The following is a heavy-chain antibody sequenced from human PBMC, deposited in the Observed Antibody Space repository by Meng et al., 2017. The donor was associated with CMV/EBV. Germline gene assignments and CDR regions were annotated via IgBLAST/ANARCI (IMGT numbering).Heavy chain of an antibody. J-gene: IGHJ4*02. CDR1: GFTFLRYW. CDR2: IYSDGSST. CDR3: ASDKGSTGPPFDY. Sequence: CAPAGFTFLRYWVRGVRQAPGKGLVWDSRIYSDGSSTSYADSGKGRFTISRDNAKTTLYLQMNSLRAEDTAVYYCASDKGSTGPPFDYWGQGTLVTVSS. V-gene: IGHV3-74*01. D-gene: IGHD2-2*01.